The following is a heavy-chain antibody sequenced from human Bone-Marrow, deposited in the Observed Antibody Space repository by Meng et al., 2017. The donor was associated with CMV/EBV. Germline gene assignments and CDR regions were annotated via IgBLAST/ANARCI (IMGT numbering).Heavy chain of an antibody. J-gene: IGHJ4*02. Sequence: QVQLVQSGAAVKKHVASVKVSCKASGYTFTCYYIHSVRHAPGQGLEWMGWINPNTGVTSYAQKFQDRVTMTGDTSISTAYMELSRLRSDDTAMYYCARTSYNPRCLGYWGQGTLVTVSS. CDR3: ARTSYNPRCLGY. D-gene: IGHD1-14*01. CDR2: INPNTGVT. V-gene: IGHV1-2*02. CDR1: GYTFTCYY.